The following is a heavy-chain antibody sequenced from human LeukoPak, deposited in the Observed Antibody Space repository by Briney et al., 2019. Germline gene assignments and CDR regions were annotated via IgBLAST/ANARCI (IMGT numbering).Heavy chain of an antibody. D-gene: IGHD2-2*01. CDR2: IYYSGST. V-gene: IGHV4-59*08. CDR3: ARRDCSSTSCYDDAFDI. J-gene: IGHJ3*02. Sequence: SETLSLTCTVSGGSISSYYWSWIRQPPGKGLEWIGYIYYSGSTNYNPSLKSRVTISVDTSKNQFSLKLSSVTAADTAVYYCARRDCSSTSCYDDAFDIWGQGTMVTVSS. CDR1: GGSISSYY.